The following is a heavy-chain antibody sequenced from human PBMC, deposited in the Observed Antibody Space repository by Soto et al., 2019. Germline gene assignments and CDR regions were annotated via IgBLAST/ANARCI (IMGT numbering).Heavy chain of an antibody. J-gene: IGHJ4*02. CDR2: IYYIGRT. V-gene: IGHV4-30-4*08. CDR3: ARDRSNSPDYFDY. D-gene: IGHD6-6*01. CDR1: GGSIYSDEFY. Sequence: PSETLSLTCTVSGGSIYSDEFYWTWVRQPPGKGLEWIGYIYYIGRTSYNPSLKSRLTISLDTSKNQFSLELTSVSAADTAVYYCARDRSNSPDYFDYWGQRTLVTVSS.